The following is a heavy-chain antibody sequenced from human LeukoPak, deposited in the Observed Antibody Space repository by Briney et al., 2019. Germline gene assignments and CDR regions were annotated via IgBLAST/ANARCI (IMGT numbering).Heavy chain of an antibody. V-gene: IGHV4-34*01. Sequence: PSETLSLTCAVCGGSFSGYYWSWIRQPPGKGLEWIGEINHSGSTNYNPSLKSRVTISVDTSKNQFSLKLSSVTAADTAVYYCAREQQQLAHRFDYWGQGTLVTVSS. CDR2: INHSGST. J-gene: IGHJ4*02. D-gene: IGHD6-13*01. CDR3: AREQQQLAHRFDY. CDR1: GGSFSGYY.